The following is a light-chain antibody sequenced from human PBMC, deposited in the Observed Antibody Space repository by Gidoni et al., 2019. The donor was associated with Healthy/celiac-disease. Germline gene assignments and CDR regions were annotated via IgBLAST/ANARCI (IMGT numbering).Light chain of an antibody. V-gene: IGKV3-20*01. Sequence: ELVLTQSPGTLFLSPWERATLSCRASQTVTNRHLAWYQQKPGQAPGLLIYGASTRATGIPDRFSGSGSGTDFALTISRLEPEDFAVYYCQHYGSSSETFGQGTKVEIK. J-gene: IGKJ1*01. CDR3: QHYGSSSET. CDR2: GAS. CDR1: QTVTNRH.